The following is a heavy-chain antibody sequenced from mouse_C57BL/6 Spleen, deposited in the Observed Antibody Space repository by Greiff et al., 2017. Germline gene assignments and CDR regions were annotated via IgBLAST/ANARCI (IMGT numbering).Heavy chain of an antibody. CDR2: IYPGDGDT. V-gene: IGHV1-82*01. J-gene: IGHJ3*01. CDR3: AREGRFYYYGSSDEGFAY. Sequence: QVQLQQSGPELVKPGASVKISCKASGYAFSSSWMNWVKQRPGKGLEWIGRIYPGDGDTNYNGKFKGKATLTADKSSSTAYMQLSSLTSEDSAVYFCAREGRFYYYGSSDEGFAYWGQGTLVTVSA. D-gene: IGHD1-1*01. CDR1: GYAFSSSW.